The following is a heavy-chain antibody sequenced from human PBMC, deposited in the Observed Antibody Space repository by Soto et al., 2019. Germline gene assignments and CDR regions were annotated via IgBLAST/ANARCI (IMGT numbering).Heavy chain of an antibody. V-gene: IGHV4-34*01. CDR3: ARGGGAAAGPRTTDY. Sequence: SRVTISVDTSKNQFSLKLSSVTAADTAVYYCARGGGAAAGPRTTDYWGQGTLVTVSS. D-gene: IGHD6-13*01. J-gene: IGHJ4*02.